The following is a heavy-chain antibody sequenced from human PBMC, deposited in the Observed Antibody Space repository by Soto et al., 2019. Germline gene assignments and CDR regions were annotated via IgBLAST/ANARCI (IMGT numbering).Heavy chain of an antibody. CDR1: GFSLSTNGVG. V-gene: IGHV2-5*02. J-gene: IGHJ5*02. CDR3: AYRRGSYWFAP. Sequence: QITLKESGPTLLKPTQTLTLTCTFSGFSLSTNGVGVGWIRQPPGKALEWLALIYWDDDKRYSPSLKSRLTITEDTSKTQGILTMTNMDPVDTATYYCAYRRGSYWFAPWGQGTLVTVSS. D-gene: IGHD1-26*01. CDR2: IYWDDDK.